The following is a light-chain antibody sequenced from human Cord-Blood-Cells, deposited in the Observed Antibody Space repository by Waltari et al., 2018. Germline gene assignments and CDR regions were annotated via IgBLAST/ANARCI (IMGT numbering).Light chain of an antibody. J-gene: IGLJ2*01. CDR1: SSDVGGYHY. Sequence: QSALTQPASVSGSPGQSITIPCTGTSSDVGGYHYVSWYQQHPGKAPKLTIYDVSKRPSGVSNRFSGSKSGNTASLTISGLQAEDEADYYCSSYTSSSTWVFGGGTKLTVL. CDR3: SSYTSSSTWV. V-gene: IGLV2-14*01. CDR2: DVS.